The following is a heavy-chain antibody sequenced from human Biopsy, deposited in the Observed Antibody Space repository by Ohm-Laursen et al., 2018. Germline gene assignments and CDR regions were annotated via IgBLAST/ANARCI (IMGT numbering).Heavy chain of an antibody. CDR2: ISSTSKTI. D-gene: IGHD2-8*01. J-gene: IGHJ2*01. V-gene: IGHV3-11*01. CDR3: ARVKLWCPYCYFDH. CDR1: GFTFSDHS. Sequence: SLRLSCAASGFTFSDHSLSWIRQAPGKGLEWIADISSTSKTISYADSVKGRFTISRDNARESIYLQMSTLRAEDTAVYYCARVKLWCPYCYFDHWGRGTLVTVSS.